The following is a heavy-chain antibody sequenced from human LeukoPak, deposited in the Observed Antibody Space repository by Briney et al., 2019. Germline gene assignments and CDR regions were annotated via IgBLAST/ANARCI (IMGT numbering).Heavy chain of an antibody. V-gene: IGHV3-21*01. CDR1: GFTFSSYS. CDR2: IGSTGAYI. Sequence: GGSLRLSCAASGFTFSSYSMNWVRQAPGKGLEWLSSIGSTGAYILYADSVKGRFTISRDNAKNSLYLQMNSLRAEDTAVYYCARDRWELLRSVDYWGQGTLVTVSS. CDR3: ARDRWELLRSVDY. J-gene: IGHJ4*02. D-gene: IGHD2-15*01.